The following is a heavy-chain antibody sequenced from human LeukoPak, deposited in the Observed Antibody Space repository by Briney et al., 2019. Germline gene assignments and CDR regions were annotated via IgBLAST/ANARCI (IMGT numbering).Heavy chain of an antibody. J-gene: IGHJ4*02. CDR2: IIPIFGP. D-gene: IGHD3-22*01. V-gene: IGHV1-69*13. Sequence: ASVKVSCKASGGTFSTFPISWVRQAPGQGLEWIGGIIPIFGPNYAQKFQGRATISADLATATAYMELSSLTSEDTSVYYCATGKDRSGYYYSLDYWGQGTLVAVS. CDR1: GGTFSTFP. CDR3: ATGKDRSGYYYSLDY.